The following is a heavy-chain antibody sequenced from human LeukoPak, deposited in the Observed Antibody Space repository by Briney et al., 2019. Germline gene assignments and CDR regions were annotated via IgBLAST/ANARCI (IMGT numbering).Heavy chain of an antibody. J-gene: IGHJ3*02. Sequence: KSGESLQISCKGSGYSFPIYWIAWVRPMPGKGLEWMGIVYPGDSNIRYSPSFQGQVTISADKSVTTAYLQWSSLKASDTAMYFCARLNGGANLLGDSLDIWGQGTMVTVSS. D-gene: IGHD4/OR15-4a*01. CDR3: ARLNGGANLLGDSLDI. V-gene: IGHV5-51*01. CDR1: GYSFPIYW. CDR2: VYPGDSNI.